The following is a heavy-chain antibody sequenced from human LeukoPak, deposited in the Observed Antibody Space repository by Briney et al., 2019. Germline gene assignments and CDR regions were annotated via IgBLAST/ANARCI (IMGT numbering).Heavy chain of an antibody. CDR1: GGSISSGDYY. Sequence: TSETLSLTCTVSGGSISSGDYYWSWIRQPPGKGLEWIGYIYYSGSTYYNPSLKSRVTISVDTSKNQFSLKLSSVTAADTAVYYCPSAQCFPQPRGFDPWGQGTLVTVSS. CDR2: IYYSGST. CDR3: PSAQCFPQPRGFDP. J-gene: IGHJ5*02. V-gene: IGHV4-30-4*01. D-gene: IGHD5/OR15-5a*01.